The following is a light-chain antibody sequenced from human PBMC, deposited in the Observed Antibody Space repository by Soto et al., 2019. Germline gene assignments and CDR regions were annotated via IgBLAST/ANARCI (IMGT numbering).Light chain of an antibody. CDR3: QQYGSSPL. CDR1: QSFSSSY. V-gene: IGKV3-20*01. J-gene: IGKJ3*01. CDR2: GAS. Sequence: EIVLTQSPGTLSLSPGERATLSCRASQSFSSSYLAWYQQKPGQAPRLLLYGASSRATGIPDRFSGSGSGTDFTLTISRLEPEDFAVYYCQQYGSSPLFGPGTKVDIK.